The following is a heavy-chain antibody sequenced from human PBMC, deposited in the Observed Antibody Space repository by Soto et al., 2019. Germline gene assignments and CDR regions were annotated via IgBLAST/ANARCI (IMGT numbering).Heavy chain of an antibody. Sequence: GGSLRLSCAASGFTFSSYSMNWVRQAPGKWLEWVSYISSSSSTIYYADSVKGRFTISRDNAKNSLYLQMNSLRDEDTAVYYCAREIGLWFGELLPYYYGMDVXGQGTTVTVS. CDR2: ISSSSSTI. J-gene: IGHJ6*02. V-gene: IGHV3-48*02. D-gene: IGHD3-10*01. CDR1: GFTFSSYS. CDR3: AREIGLWFGELLPYYYGMDV.